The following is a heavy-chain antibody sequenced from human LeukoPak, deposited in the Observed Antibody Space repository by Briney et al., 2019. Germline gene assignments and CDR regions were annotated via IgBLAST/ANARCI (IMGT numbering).Heavy chain of an antibody. D-gene: IGHD3-10*01. V-gene: IGHV3-21*01. J-gene: IGHJ4*02. CDR2: IILSGSDK. CDR3: ARGRYGSGSLFDY. Sequence: PGGSLRLSCAASGFTFSSYTMNWVRQAPGKGLEWVSSIILSGSDKYYADSVKGRFTISRDNAKNSLYLQMNSLRAEDTAVYYCARGRYGSGSLFDYWGQGTLVTVSS. CDR1: GFTFSSYT.